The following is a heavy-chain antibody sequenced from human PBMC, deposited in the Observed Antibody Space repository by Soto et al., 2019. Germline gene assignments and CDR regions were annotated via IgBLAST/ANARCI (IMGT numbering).Heavy chain of an antibody. V-gene: IGHV6-1*01. D-gene: IGHD6-13*01. J-gene: IGHJ4*02. CDR3: ARVSIAAAGPYFAY. CDR2: TYYRSKWYN. Sequence: SQTLSLTCAISGDSVSSNSAAWNWIRQSPSRGLEWLGRTYYRSKWYNDYAVSVKSRMTINPDTSKNQFSLQLNSVTPEDAAVYYCARVSIAAAGPYFAYWGQGTLVTVSS. CDR1: GDSVSSNSAA.